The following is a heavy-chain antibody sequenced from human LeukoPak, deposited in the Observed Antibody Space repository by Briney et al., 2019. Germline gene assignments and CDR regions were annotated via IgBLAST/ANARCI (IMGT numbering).Heavy chain of an antibody. J-gene: IGHJ3*02. Sequence: VASVKVSCKASGYTFTSYDINWVRQAPGQGLEWMGWISAYNGNTNYAQKLQGRVTMTTDTSTSTAYMELRSLRSDDTAVYYCARGPHGDYETAFDIWGQGTMVTVSS. CDR3: ARGPHGDYETAFDI. CDR2: ISAYNGNT. V-gene: IGHV1-18*01. CDR1: GYTFTSYD. D-gene: IGHD4-17*01.